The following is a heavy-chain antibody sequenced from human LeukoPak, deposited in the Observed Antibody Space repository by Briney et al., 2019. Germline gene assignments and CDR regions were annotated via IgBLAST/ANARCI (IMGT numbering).Heavy chain of an antibody. CDR1: GGTFSSYA. V-gene: IGHV1-69*04. Sequence: SVKVSCKASGGTFSSYAISWVRQAPGQGLEWMGRIIPILGIANYAQKFQGRVTITADESTSTAYMELSSLRSEDTAVYYCAREDYYDSSGSSYYYYYGMDVWGQGTTVTVSS. J-gene: IGHJ6*02. CDR3: AREDYYDSSGSSYYYYYGMDV. CDR2: IIPILGIA. D-gene: IGHD3-22*01.